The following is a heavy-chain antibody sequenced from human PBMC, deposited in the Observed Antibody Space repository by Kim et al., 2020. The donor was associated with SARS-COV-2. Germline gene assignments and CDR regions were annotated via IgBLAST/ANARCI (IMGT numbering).Heavy chain of an antibody. V-gene: IGHV3-33*06. D-gene: IGHD2-15*01. J-gene: IGHJ4*02. Sequence: GKVRFTISSDNSKNPLYLQMNNLGAEDTAVYYCAKERRKYCSGGSCHLEYWGQGTLVTVSS. CDR3: AKERRKYCSGGSCHLEY.